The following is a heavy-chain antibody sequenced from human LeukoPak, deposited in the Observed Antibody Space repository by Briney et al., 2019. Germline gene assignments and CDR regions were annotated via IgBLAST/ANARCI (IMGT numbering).Heavy chain of an antibody. CDR1: GGSISSSSYY. J-gene: IGHJ4*02. D-gene: IGHD1-26*01. CDR3: ASSGSYYHPCDY. CDR2: IYYSGST. Sequence: SETLSLTSTVSGGSISSSSYYWGWIRQPPGKGLEWIGSIYYSGSTYYNPSLKSRVTISVDTSKNQFSLKLSSVTAADTAVYYCASSGSYYHPCDYWGQGTLVTVSS. V-gene: IGHV4-39*01.